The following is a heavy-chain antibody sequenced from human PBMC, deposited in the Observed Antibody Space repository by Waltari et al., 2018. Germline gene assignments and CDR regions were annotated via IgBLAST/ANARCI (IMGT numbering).Heavy chain of an antibody. CDR1: GLTFSSYS. V-gene: IGHV3-48*04. CDR2: ISSSSSTI. D-gene: IGHD3-10*02. J-gene: IGHJ6*03. CDR3: ARDMLYYYYYYMDV. Sequence: EVQLVESGGGLVQPGGSLRLSCAASGLTFSSYSMNWVRQAPVKGLEWVSYISSSSSTIYYADSVKGRFTISRDNAKNSLYLQMNSLRAEDTAVYYCARDMLYYYYYYMDVWGEGTTVTVSS.